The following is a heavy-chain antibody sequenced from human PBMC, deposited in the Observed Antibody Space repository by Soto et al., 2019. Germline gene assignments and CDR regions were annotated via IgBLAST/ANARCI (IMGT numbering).Heavy chain of an antibody. CDR1: GFTFSSYV. D-gene: IGHD6-19*01. CDR2: ISGSGGST. V-gene: IGHV3-23*01. CDR3: AREYSSGWKTFDY. Sequence: EVQLLESGGGLVQPGGSLRLCCAASGFTFSSYVMSWVRQAPGKGLEWVSAISGSGGSTYYADSVKGRFTISRDNSKNTLYLQMNSLRAEDTAVYYCAREYSSGWKTFDYWGQGTLVTVSS. J-gene: IGHJ4*02.